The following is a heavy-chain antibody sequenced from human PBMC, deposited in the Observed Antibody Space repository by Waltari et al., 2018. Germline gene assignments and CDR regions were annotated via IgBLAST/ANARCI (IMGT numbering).Heavy chain of an antibody. Sequence: EVQLVQSGAEVKEPGESLKISCTTSGFSFNDYWIGWVRHMPGKGLEWMGIIYPRTSETLYSPSFQGQVTISADRSIKTAYLQWSSLQASDTVIYYCAAREYLGDTIHYWGQGTLVTVSS. D-gene: IGHD1-26*01. V-gene: IGHV5-51*01. CDR1: GFSFNDYW. CDR3: AAREYLGDTIHY. J-gene: IGHJ4*01. CDR2: IYPRTSET.